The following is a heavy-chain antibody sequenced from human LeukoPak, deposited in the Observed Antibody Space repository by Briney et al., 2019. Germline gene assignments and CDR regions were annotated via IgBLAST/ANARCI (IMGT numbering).Heavy chain of an antibody. V-gene: IGHV4-59*01. CDR2: IYYSGST. Sequence: SETLSLTCTVSGVSISSYSWSWIRQPPGKGLEWIGYIYYSGSTNYNPSLKSQVTISVDTSKNQFSLKLSSVTAADTAVYYCARGGYDFWSGSKNWFDPWGQGTLVTVSS. D-gene: IGHD3-3*01. CDR1: GVSISSYS. J-gene: IGHJ5*02. CDR3: ARGGYDFWSGSKNWFDP.